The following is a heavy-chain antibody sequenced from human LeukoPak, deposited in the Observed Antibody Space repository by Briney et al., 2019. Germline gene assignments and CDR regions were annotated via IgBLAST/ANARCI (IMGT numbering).Heavy chain of an antibody. CDR3: AGHGPSGSYFAFDS. Sequence: PGGSLRLSCAASGFTFSSNGMHWVRQAPGKGLEWVSVISHDGSNKYYGDSVKGRFTISRDNSKNTLYLQMNSLRAEDTAVYYCAGHGPSGSYFAFDSWGQGTLVTVSS. CDR2: ISHDGSNK. CDR1: GFTFSSNG. D-gene: IGHD3-10*01. V-gene: IGHV3-30*03. J-gene: IGHJ4*02.